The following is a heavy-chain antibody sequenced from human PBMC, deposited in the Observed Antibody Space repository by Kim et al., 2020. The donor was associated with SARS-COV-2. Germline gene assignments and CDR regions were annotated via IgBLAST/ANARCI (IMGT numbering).Heavy chain of an antibody. CDR2: ISYDGSNK. Sequence: GGSLRLSCAASGFTFNTYGMHWVRQAPGKGLEWVAVISYDGSNKHYADSVKGRFTISRDNSKNTLYLQMNSLRAEDTAVYYCARDIVQGYNWNGGSDYWGQGTLVTVSS. CDR1: GFTFNTYG. D-gene: IGHD1-20*01. CDR3: ARDIVQGYNWNGGSDY. J-gene: IGHJ4*02. V-gene: IGHV3-33*05.